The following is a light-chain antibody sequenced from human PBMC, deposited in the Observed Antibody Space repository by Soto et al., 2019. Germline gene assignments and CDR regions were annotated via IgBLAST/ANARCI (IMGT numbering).Light chain of an antibody. J-gene: IGKJ1*01. CDR1: QSIGTY. CDR3: QHYNSYSEA. Sequence: DIQMTQSPSSLSASVGDRVTITCRASQSIGTYLNWYQWKPGKAPKLLIYKASTLKSGVPSRFSGSGSGTEFTLTISSLQPDDFATYYCQHYNSYSEAFGQGTKVDIK. V-gene: IGKV1-5*03. CDR2: KAS.